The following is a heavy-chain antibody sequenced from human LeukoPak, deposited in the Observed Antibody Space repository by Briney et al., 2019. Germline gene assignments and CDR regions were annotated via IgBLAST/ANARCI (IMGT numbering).Heavy chain of an antibody. CDR2: ITLSGGST. Sequence: GGSLRLSCAASGFTFSSYDMSWVRQAPGKGLEWVSSITLSGGSTFYADSVMGRFTISRDNSQNTLYLQMNSLSAEDTAVYYCAKRGNPAAGRHYLDVWGKGTTVSVSS. J-gene: IGHJ6*03. V-gene: IGHV3-23*01. D-gene: IGHD2-2*01. CDR3: AKRGNPAAGRHYLDV. CDR1: GFTFSSYD.